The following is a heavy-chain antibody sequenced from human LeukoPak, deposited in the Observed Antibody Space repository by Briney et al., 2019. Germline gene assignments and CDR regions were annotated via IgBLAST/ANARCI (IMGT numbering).Heavy chain of an antibody. J-gene: IGHJ4*02. CDR1: GFTFSDSA. V-gene: IGHV3-73*01. CDR3: IQEASPFDQ. Sequence: GGSLRLSCAASGFTFSDSAMHWVRQASGKGLEWVGRIRTKTNNYATAYAASVKGRFTISRDDSKNTAYLQMNSLKTDDTAVYYCIQEASPFDQWGRGTLVTVSS. CDR2: IRTKTNNYAT.